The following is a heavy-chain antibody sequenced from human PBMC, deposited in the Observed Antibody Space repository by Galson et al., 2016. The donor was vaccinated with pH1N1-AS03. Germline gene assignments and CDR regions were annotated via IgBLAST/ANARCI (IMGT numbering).Heavy chain of an antibody. CDR3: ATRPPPYGDYALDF. CDR1: GISFSKAW. V-gene: IGHV3-15*01. J-gene: IGHJ4*02. Sequence: SLRLSCAASGISFSKAWMTWFRQGPGKGLEWLGRIKSSRDGGTTDYAAPVKGRFIISRDDSQSTVYLQMNSLKTEDTALYYCATRPPPYGDYALDFWGQGTLVTVSS. D-gene: IGHD4-17*01. CDR2: IKSSRDGGTT.